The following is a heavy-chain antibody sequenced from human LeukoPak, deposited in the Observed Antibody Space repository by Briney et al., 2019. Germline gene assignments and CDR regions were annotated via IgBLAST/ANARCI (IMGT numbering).Heavy chain of an antibody. J-gene: IGHJ4*02. CDR2: INSDGINT. V-gene: IGHV3-74*01. D-gene: IGHD3-10*01. CDR3: ARDPVYYGSGSPFDY. Sequence: PGGSLRRSCGASGFTFSSYRMNWVRQAPGKGLVWVSRINSDGINTSYADSVKGRFTISRDNAKNSLYLQMNSLRAEDTAVYYCARDPVYYGSGSPFDYWGQGTLVTVSS. CDR1: GFTFSSYR.